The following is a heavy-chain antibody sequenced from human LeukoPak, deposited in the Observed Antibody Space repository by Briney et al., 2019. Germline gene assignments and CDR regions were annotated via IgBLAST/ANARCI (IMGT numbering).Heavy chain of an antibody. CDR3: ATAMRGWYYFDY. CDR2: FDPEDGET. Sequence: ASVKVSCKVSGYTLTELSMHWVRQAPGKGLERMGGFDPEDGETIYAQKFQGRVTMTEETSTDTAYMELSSLRSEDTAVYYCATAMRGWYYFDYWGQGTLVTVSS. J-gene: IGHJ4*02. D-gene: IGHD6-19*01. V-gene: IGHV1-24*01. CDR1: GYTLTELS.